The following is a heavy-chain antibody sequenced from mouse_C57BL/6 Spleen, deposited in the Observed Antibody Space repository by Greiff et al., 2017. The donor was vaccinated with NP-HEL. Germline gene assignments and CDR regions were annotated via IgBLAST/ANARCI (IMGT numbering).Heavy chain of an antibody. V-gene: IGHV5-9-1*02. Sequence: EVKLVESGEGLVKPGGSLKLSCAASGFTFSSYAMSWVRQTPEKRLEWVAYISSGGDYIYYADTVKGRFTISRDNARNTLYLQMSSLKSEDTAMYYCTREDYGSSYGGAMDYWGQGTSVTVSS. CDR1: GFTFSSYA. CDR2: ISSGGDYI. D-gene: IGHD1-1*01. J-gene: IGHJ4*01. CDR3: TREDYGSSYGGAMDY.